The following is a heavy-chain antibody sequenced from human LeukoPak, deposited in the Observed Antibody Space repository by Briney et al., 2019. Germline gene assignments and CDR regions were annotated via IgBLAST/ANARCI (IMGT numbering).Heavy chain of an antibody. CDR3: AKRVVTGGAHYYGMDV. D-gene: IGHD2/OR15-2a*01. J-gene: IGHJ6*02. V-gene: IGHV3-23*01. CDR2: LSDSGDIT. Sequence: PGGSLRLSCAASGFIFGSYAMTWVRQAPGKGLEWVSALSDSGDITYYADSVKGRFIISRDNSKNTLYLQMNGLRAEDTAIYYCAKRVVTGGAHYYGMDVWGQGTTVTVSS. CDR1: GFIFGSYA.